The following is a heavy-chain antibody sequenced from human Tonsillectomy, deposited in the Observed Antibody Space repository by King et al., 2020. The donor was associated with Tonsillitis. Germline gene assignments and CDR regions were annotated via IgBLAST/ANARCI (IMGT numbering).Heavy chain of an antibody. CDR3: TTERGNILTGFYYFDY. CDR1: GFTFSNAW. V-gene: IGHV3-15*01. Sequence: VQLVESGGGLVKPGGSLRLSCAASGFTFSNAWMSWVRQAPGKGLEWVGRIKSKTDGGTTDYAAPVKGRFTISRDDSKNTLYLQMNSLKTEDTAVYYYTTERGNILTGFYYFDYWGQGTLVTVSS. J-gene: IGHJ4*02. D-gene: IGHD3-9*01. CDR2: IKSKTDGGTT.